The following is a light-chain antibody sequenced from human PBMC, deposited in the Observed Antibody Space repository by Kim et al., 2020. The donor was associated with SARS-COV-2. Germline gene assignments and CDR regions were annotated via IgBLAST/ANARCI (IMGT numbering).Light chain of an antibody. CDR3: NSRGSNDNVL. CDR2: GKN. J-gene: IGLJ2*01. Sequence: GAWGQKVRITCQGDSLRSYYATWYKKKPGQAPIVVIYGKNNRPSGIPDRFSGSSSGDTASLTITGTQAGDEADYYCNSRGSNDNVLFGGGTQLTVL. CDR1: SLRSYY. V-gene: IGLV3-19*01.